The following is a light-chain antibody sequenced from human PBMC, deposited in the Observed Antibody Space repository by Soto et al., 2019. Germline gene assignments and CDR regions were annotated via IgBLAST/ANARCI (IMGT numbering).Light chain of an antibody. CDR3: QQHNNYRT. V-gene: IGKV3-11*01. CDR2: AAS. J-gene: IGKJ1*01. Sequence: EIELTQSPATLSLSPGDRVTLSCRASQSVSSWLAWYQQKPGQAPKLLIYAASNMPPGIPARFSGSGSGTDFTLTISSLQPDDFSIYYCQQHNNYRTFGQGTKVDIK. CDR1: QSVSSW.